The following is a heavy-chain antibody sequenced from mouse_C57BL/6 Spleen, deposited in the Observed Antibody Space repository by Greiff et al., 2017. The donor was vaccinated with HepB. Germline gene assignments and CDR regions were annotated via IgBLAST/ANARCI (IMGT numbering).Heavy chain of an antibody. CDR1: GYTFTSYW. CDR3: ARTEYDVFAY. CDR2: IHPNSGST. Sequence: QVQLQQSGAELVKPGASVKLSCKASGYTFTSYWMHWVKQRPGQGLEWIGMIHPNSGSTNYNEKFKSKATLTVDKSSSTAYMQLSSLTSEDSAVYYCARTEYDVFAYWGQGTLVTVSA. V-gene: IGHV1-64*01. D-gene: IGHD2-14*01. J-gene: IGHJ3*01.